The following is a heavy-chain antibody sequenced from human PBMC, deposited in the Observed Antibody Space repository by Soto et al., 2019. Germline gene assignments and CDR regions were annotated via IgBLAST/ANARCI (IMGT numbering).Heavy chain of an antibody. D-gene: IGHD6-13*01. V-gene: IGHV3-30-3*01. J-gene: IGHJ6*02. CDR2: ISYDGSNK. Sequence: GGSLRLSCAASGFTFSSYAMHWVRQAPGKGLEWVAVISYDGSNKYYADSVKGRFTISRDNSKSTLYLQMNSLRAEDTAVYYCARDRVAAAGYYYYGMDVWGQGTTVTVSS. CDR3: ARDRVAAAGYYYYGMDV. CDR1: GFTFSSYA.